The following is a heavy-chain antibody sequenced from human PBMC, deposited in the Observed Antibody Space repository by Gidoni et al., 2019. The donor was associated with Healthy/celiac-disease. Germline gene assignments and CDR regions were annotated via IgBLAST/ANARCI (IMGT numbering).Heavy chain of an antibody. D-gene: IGHD6-19*01. CDR2: MNPNSGNT. CDR3: ARGQEKQWLDAFDY. J-gene: IGHJ4*02. V-gene: IGHV1-8*01. Sequence: QVQLVPSGAEVKKPGASVKVSCKASGYTFTSYDINWVRQATGQGLEWMGWMNPNSGNTGYAQKFQGRVTMTRNTSISTAYMELSSLRSEDTAVYYCARGQEKQWLDAFDYWGQGTLVTVSS. CDR1: GYTFTSYD.